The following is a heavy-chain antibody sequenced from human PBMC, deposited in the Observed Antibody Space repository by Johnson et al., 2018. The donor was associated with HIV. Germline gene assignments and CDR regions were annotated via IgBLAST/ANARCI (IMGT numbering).Heavy chain of an antibody. CDR2: ISWNSGSI. CDR3: ARDRLYSSGWYGTDAFDI. CDR1: GFTFDDYA. D-gene: IGHD6-19*01. Sequence: VQLVESGGGLVQPGRSPRLSCAASGFTFDDYAMHWVRQAPGKGLEWVSGISWNSGSIGYADSVKDRFTISRDNSKNTLYLQMNSLRAEDTAVYYCARDRLYSSGWYGTDAFDIWGQGTMVTVSS. V-gene: IGHV3-9*01. J-gene: IGHJ3*02.